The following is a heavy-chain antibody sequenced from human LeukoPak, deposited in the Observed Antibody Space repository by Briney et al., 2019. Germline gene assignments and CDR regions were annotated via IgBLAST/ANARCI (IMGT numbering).Heavy chain of an antibody. D-gene: IGHD5-12*01. Sequence: GGSLRLSWAASGFTFSSYSMNWVRQAPGKGLEWVSYISSSSSTIYYADSVKGRFTIARDNAKNSLYLQMNSLRAEDTAVYYCAKVGGRGYSGYGQYYYYYYMDVWGKGTTVTVSS. V-gene: IGHV3-48*01. CDR1: GFTFSSYS. J-gene: IGHJ6*03. CDR3: AKVGGRGYSGYGQYYYYYYMDV. CDR2: ISSSSSTI.